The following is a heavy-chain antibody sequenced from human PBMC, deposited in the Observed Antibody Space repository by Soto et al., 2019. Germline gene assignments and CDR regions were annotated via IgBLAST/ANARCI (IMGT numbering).Heavy chain of an antibody. CDR3: ARASHGYNYFDY. Sequence: ASVKVSCKASGYTFTGYYMHWVRQAPGQGLEWMGWINPNSGGTNYAQKFQGRVTMTRDTSISTAYMELSRLRSDDTAVYYCARASHGYNYFDYWGQGTLVTVSS. CDR1: GYTFTGYY. CDR2: INPNSGGT. D-gene: IGHD5-18*01. V-gene: IGHV1-2*02. J-gene: IGHJ4*02.